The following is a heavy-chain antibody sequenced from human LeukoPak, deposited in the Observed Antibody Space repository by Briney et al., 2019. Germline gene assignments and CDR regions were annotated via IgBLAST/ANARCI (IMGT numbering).Heavy chain of an antibody. CDR3: ASHRGLFGTGQIKRFDY. J-gene: IGHJ4*02. Sequence: GESLKVSCKGSGYSFTSYWIGWVRQMPGKGLEWMGIIYPGDSDTRYSPSFQGQVTISADKSISTAYLQWSSLKASDTAMYSRASHRGLFGTGQIKRFDYWGREPWSPSPQ. D-gene: IGHD3/OR15-3a*01. CDR2: IYPGDSDT. CDR1: GYSFTSYW. V-gene: IGHV5-51*01.